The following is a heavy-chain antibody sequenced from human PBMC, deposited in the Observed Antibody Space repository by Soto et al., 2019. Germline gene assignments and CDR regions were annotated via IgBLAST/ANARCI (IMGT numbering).Heavy chain of an antibody. V-gene: IGHV4-59*01. Sequence: QVQLQESGPGLVKPSETLSLTCTVSGGSISSYYWSWIRQPPGKGLEWIGYIYYSGSTNYNPSLKSRVTISVDTSKNQFSLKLSSVTAADTAVYYCAIDNGYSYGYTLDHWGQGTLVTVSS. CDR3: AIDNGYSYGYTLDH. CDR2: IYYSGST. CDR1: GGSISSYY. J-gene: IGHJ4*02. D-gene: IGHD5-18*01.